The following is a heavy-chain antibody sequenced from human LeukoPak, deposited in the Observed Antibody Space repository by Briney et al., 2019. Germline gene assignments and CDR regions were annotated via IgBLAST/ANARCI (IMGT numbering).Heavy chain of an antibody. Sequence: PSETLSLTCSVSGGSITNSNYYWGWIRQPPGKGLEYLGLIYYTGSTYYNPSLKSRVTMSVDTSNNQFSLRLSSVTAADTAVYYCASPRADYGDDAFDYWGQGTLVTVSS. V-gene: IGHV4-39*01. D-gene: IGHD4-17*01. J-gene: IGHJ4*02. CDR1: GGSITNSNYY. CDR3: ASPRADYGDDAFDY. CDR2: IYYTGST.